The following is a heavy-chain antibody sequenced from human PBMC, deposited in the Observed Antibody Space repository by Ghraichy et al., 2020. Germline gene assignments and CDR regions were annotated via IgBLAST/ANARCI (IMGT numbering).Heavy chain of an antibody. Sequence: GGSLRLSCAASGFTFRSYAMTWVRQAPGKGLEWVSAISTTGAGTYYADSVMGRFTISRDNSKNTLYLQMNSLRAADTAIYYCAKPIPRDLPGDRGVEISWGQGTLVTVSS. CDR3: AKPIPRDLPGDRGVEIS. V-gene: IGHV3-23*01. J-gene: IGHJ5*02. D-gene: IGHD7-27*01. CDR2: ISTTGAGT. CDR1: GFTFRSYA.